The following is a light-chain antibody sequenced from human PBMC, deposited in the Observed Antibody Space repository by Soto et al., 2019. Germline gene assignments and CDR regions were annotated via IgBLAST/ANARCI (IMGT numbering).Light chain of an antibody. J-gene: IGKJ3*01. Sequence: DIVLTQSPGTLSLSPGEGATLSCRASQSVSSNYLSWFQQKPGQAPRLLIYGASNRAAGIPDRFSGSGSGTDFTLTISRLETEDFALYYCQQYGSSPLTFGPGTKVDTK. V-gene: IGKV3-20*01. CDR3: QQYGSSPLT. CDR1: QSVSSNY. CDR2: GAS.